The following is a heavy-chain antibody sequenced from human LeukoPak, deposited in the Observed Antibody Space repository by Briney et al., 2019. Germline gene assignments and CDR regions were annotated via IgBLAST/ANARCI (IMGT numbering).Heavy chain of an antibody. CDR3: ARDPQPTVVIPYYFGY. CDR1: GYILSSYY. CDR2: INPSGGST. D-gene: IGHD4-23*01. Sequence: ASVKVSCKASGYILSSYYMHWVRQAPGQGLEWMGIINPSGGSTSYAQKFQGRVTMTRDTSTSTVYMELSSLRSEDTAVYYCARDPQPTVVIPYYFGYWGQGTLVTVSS. V-gene: IGHV1-46*01. J-gene: IGHJ4*02.